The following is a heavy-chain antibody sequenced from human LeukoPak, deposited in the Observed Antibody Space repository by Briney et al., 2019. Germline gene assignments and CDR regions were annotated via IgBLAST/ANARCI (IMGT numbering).Heavy chain of an antibody. J-gene: IGHJ4*02. D-gene: IGHD3-10*01. CDR2: ITNSGGNT. Sequence: GGSLRLSCGASGFTFNNYAMSWVRQAPGKGLEWVSAITNSGGNTYYADSVKGRFTISRDNSKNTLYLQMNSLRAEDTAVYYCAEGFGVEAGDYFDYWGQGTLVTVSS. V-gene: IGHV3-23*01. CDR1: GFTFNNYA. CDR3: AEGFGVEAGDYFDY.